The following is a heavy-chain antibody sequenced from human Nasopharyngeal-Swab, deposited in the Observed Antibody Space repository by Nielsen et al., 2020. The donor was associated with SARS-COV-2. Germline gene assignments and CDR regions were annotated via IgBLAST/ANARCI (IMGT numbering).Heavy chain of an antibody. CDR2: ISYDGSNK. CDR3: ARDESGSSSFDY. J-gene: IGHJ4*02. Sequence: GESLKISCAASGFTFSSYAMHWVRQAPGKGLEWVAVISYDGSNKYYADSVKGRFTISRDNSKNTLYPQMNSLRAEDTAVYYCARDESGSSSFDYWGQGTLVTVSS. CDR1: GFTFSSYA. V-gene: IGHV3-30-3*01. D-gene: IGHD1-26*01.